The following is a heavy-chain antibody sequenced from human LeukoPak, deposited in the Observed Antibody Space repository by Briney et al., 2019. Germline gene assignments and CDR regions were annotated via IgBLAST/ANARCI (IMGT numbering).Heavy chain of an antibody. Sequence: TGGSLRLSCAGSGFTFSNYDMHWVRQATGRGLEWVSAIGTAGDTYYPGSVKGRFTISRENAYNSLYLQMNSLRAGDTAVYYCAKDRRLRYFDYWGQGTLVTVSS. J-gene: IGHJ4*02. CDR2: IGTAGDT. CDR1: GFTFSNYD. V-gene: IGHV3-13*01. CDR3: AKDRRLRYFDY. D-gene: IGHD4-17*01.